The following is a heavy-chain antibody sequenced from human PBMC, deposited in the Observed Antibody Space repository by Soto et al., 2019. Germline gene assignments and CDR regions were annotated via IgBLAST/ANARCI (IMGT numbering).Heavy chain of an antibody. CDR3: ARGYCSGGSCYSHTYYYYSMDV. D-gene: IGHD2-15*01. Sequence: SVKVSCKASGGTFSSYGINWVRQAPGQGLEWMGAIIPIFGTTNYAQKFQGRVTITADKSTSTAYMELSSLRSEDTAMSYCARGYCSGGSCYSHTYYYYSMDVWGQGTTVTV. CDR2: IIPIFGTT. CDR1: GGTFSSYG. V-gene: IGHV1-69*06. J-gene: IGHJ6*02.